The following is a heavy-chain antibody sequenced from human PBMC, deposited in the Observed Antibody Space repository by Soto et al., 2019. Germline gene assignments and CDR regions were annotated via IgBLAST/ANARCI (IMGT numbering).Heavy chain of an antibody. Sequence: ASVKVSCKACGYTFTTSGITWVRQAPGQGLEWMGWISAYNGNTNYAQKLQGRVSMTTDTSTSTAYMEVRSLRSDDTAIYYCARTPACSGGSCYSSHDAFDIWGQGTVVTVSS. V-gene: IGHV1-18*01. CDR3: ARTPACSGGSCYSSHDAFDI. CDR1: GYTFTTSG. D-gene: IGHD2-15*01. J-gene: IGHJ3*02. CDR2: ISAYNGNT.